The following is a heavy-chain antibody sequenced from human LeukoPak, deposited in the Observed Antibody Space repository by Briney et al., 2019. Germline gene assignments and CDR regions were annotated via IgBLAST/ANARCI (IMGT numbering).Heavy chain of an antibody. V-gene: IGHV4-61*01. D-gene: IGHD5-18*01. CDR1: GDSISTYYYY. J-gene: IGHJ3*02. CDR3: ARHRGGYGRDAFDI. CDR2: IYYSGST. Sequence: PSETLSLTCTVSGDSISTYYYYWSWIRQPPGKGLEWIGYIYYSGSTNNNPSLKSRVTISVDTSKNQFSLRLSSVTAADTAMYYCARHRGGYGRDAFDIWGQGTMVTVSS.